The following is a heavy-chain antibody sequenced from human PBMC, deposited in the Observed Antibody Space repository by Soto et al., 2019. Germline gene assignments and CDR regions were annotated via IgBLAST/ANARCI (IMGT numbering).Heavy chain of an antibody. Sequence: QVQLVESGGGVVQPGRSLRLSCAASGFIFSNYPMHWVRQAPGKGLEWVAVISHDETKKYFAGSVRGRFTISRDTPNNMLYLQMYSLRAEDTAVYYCVRYCSTTLCNGVATRTFDYWGQGTLVTVSS. CDR3: VRYCSTTLCNGVATRTFDY. V-gene: IGHV3-30-3*01. CDR1: GFIFSNYP. D-gene: IGHD2-2*01. CDR2: ISHDETKK. J-gene: IGHJ4*02.